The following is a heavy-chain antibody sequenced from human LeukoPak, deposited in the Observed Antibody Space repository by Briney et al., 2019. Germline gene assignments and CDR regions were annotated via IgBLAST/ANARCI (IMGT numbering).Heavy chain of an antibody. CDR2: INHSGST. CDR3: AREGSSWYTYYFDY. V-gene: IGHV4-34*01. D-gene: IGHD6-13*01. J-gene: IGHJ4*02. CDR1: GGSFSGYY. Sequence: PSETLSLTCAVYGGSFSGYYWSWTRQPPGKGLEWIGEINHSGSTNYNPSLKSRVTISVDTSKNQFSLKLSSVTAADTAVYYCAREGSSWYTYYFDYWGQGTLVTVSS.